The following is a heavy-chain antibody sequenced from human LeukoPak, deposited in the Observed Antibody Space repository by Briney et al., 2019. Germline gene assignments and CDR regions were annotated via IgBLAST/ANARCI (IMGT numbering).Heavy chain of an antibody. CDR2: IKQDGSEK. D-gene: IGHD3-3*01. Sequence: GGSLRLSCAASGFTFSSYWMSWVRQAPGKGLEWVANIKQDGSEKYYVDSVKGRFTISRDNAKNSLYLQMNSLRAEDTAVYYCAACQYQLLYQSPDFWSGYYETGDDYWGQGTLVTVSS. CDR3: AACQYQLLYQSPDFWSGYYETGDDY. J-gene: IGHJ4*02. CDR1: GFTFSSYW. V-gene: IGHV3-7*01.